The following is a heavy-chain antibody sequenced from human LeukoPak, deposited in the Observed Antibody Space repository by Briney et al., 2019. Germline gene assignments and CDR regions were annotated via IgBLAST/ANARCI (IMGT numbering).Heavy chain of an antibody. CDR2: IYYSGST. J-gene: IGHJ4*02. V-gene: IGHV4-59*01. CDR1: GGSISSYY. CDR3: ARGSIWGSYLSLYYFDY. D-gene: IGHD3-16*02. Sequence: SETLSLTCTVSGGSISSYYWSWIRQPPGKGLEWIGYIYYSGSTNYNPSPKSRVTISVDTSKNQFSLKLSSVTAADTAVYFCARGSIWGSYLSLYYFDYWGRGTLVAVSS.